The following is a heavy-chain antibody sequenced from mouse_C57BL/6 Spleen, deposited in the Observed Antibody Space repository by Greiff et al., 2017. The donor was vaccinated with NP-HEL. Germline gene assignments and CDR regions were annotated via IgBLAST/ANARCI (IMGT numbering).Heavy chain of an antibody. D-gene: IGHD6-5*01. V-gene: IGHV3-6*01. Sequence: ESGPGLVNPSQSLSLTCSVTGYSITSGYYWNWIRQFPGNKLEWMGYISYDGSNNYNPSLKNRISITRDTSKNQFFLKLNAVTTEDTATYYCARSLSYFDYWGQGTTLTVSS. CDR2: ISYDGSN. CDR3: ARSLSYFDY. J-gene: IGHJ2*01. CDR1: GYSITSGYY.